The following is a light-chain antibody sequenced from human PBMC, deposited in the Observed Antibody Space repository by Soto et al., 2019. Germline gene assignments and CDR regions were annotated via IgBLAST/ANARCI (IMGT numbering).Light chain of an antibody. V-gene: IGKV3-20*01. Sequence: EIVLTQSPGTLSLSPGERATLSCRASQSVSSSYLAWYQQKPGQAPRLLIYGASSRATVIPDRFSGSGSGTDFTLTISRLEPEDFAVYYCKQYGSSLWTFGQGTKVEIK. J-gene: IGKJ1*01. CDR3: KQYGSSLWT. CDR2: GAS. CDR1: QSVSSSY.